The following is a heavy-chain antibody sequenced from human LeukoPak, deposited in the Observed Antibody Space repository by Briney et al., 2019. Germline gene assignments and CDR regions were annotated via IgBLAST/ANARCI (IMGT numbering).Heavy chain of an antibody. CDR3: ARSPGRAASYYFDN. J-gene: IGHJ4*02. CDR1: GYPINSDYH. CDR2: LYHSGSP. Sequence: ASETLSLTCAVSGYPINSDYHWGWIRQPPGKGLEWIGNLYHSGSPYYSPSLKSRVTTSVDTSKNQLSLKVNSVTAADTAVYYCARSPGRAASYYFDNWGRGTLVTVSS. V-gene: IGHV4-38-2*01. D-gene: IGHD2-15*01.